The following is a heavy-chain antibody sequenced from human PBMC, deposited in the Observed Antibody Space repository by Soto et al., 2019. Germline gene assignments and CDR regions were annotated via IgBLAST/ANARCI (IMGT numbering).Heavy chain of an antibody. V-gene: IGHV3-33*01. Sequence: QVQLVESGGGVVQPGGSLRLSCAASGFTFSGYGMHWVRQAPGKGLEWVAVIWYDGSNTYYADSVKGRFTISRDNYKSTLYMHMNSLKVEDTAVYYCARVRAGDGCGDYWGQGTLVTVSS. J-gene: IGHJ4*02. D-gene: IGHD7-27*01. CDR2: IWYDGSNT. CDR1: GFTFSGYG. CDR3: ARVRAGDGCGDY.